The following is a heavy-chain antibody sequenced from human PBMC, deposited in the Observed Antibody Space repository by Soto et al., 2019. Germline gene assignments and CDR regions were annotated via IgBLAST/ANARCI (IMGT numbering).Heavy chain of an antibody. J-gene: IGHJ4*02. V-gene: IGHV1-3*01. CDR2: INAGNGNT. CDR1: GDTFTSYS. CDR3: ARAYRITIFGVVITPLDY. D-gene: IGHD3-3*01. Sequence: ASVKVSCKASGDTFTSYSMHWVRQAPGQRLEWMGWINAGNGNTKYSQKFQGRVTITRDTSASTAYMELSSLRSEDTAVYYCARAYRITIFGVVITPLDYWGQGTLVTVSS.